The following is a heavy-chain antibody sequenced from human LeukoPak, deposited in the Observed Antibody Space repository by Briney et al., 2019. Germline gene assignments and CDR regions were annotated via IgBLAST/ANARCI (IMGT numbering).Heavy chain of an antibody. V-gene: IGHV3-30*02. Sequence: GRSLRLSCAASGFTFSSYDMHWVRQAPGKGLEWVAFIRYDGSNKYYADSVKGRFTISRDNSKNTLYLQMNRLRAEDTAVYYCAKDVTTTVTYNDYWGQGTLVTVSS. CDR1: GFTFSSYD. J-gene: IGHJ4*02. CDR3: AKDVTTTVTYNDY. CDR2: IRYDGSNK. D-gene: IGHD4-17*01.